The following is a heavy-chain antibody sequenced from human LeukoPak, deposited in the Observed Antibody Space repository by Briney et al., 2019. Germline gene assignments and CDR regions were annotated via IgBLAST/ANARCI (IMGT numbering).Heavy chain of an antibody. D-gene: IGHD4-17*01. J-gene: IGHJ3*02. Sequence: GASVKVSCKASGYTFTSYDMNWVGQAPGQGIEGMGWMNPKSGNTDYAQKFEGRVTMTRNRSISTAYMELSSLRSDDTAVYYCATASTVTTERGSIVRPFDIWGQGTMVTVSS. V-gene: IGHV1-8*01. CDR2: MNPKSGNT. CDR3: ATASTVTTERGSIVRPFDI. CDR1: GYTFTSYD.